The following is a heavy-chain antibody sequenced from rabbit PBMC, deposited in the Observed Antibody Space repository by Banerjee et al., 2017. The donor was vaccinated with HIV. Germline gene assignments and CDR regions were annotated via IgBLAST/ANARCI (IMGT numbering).Heavy chain of an antibody. CDR2: IDPVFGNA. J-gene: IGHJ6*01. CDR3: ARDPYYTYGYGGYPYGYYGMDL. Sequence: QLKESGGGLVQPGGSLKLSCTASGIDFSSNYMSWVRQAPGKGLEWIGYIDPVFGNAHYASWVNGRFTISSDNAQNTLYLQLNSLTAADTATYFCARDPYYTYGYGGYPYGYYGMDLWGPGTLVTDS. V-gene: IGHV1S7*01. D-gene: IGHD6-1*01. CDR1: GIDFSSNY.